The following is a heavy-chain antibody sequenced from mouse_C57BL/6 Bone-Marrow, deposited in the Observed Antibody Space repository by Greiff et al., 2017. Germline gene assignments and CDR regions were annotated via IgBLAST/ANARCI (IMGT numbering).Heavy chain of an antibody. J-gene: IGHJ3*01. Sequence: QVQLKQSGAELARPGASVKLSCKASGYTFTSYGISWVKQRTGQGLEWIGEIYPRSGNTYYNEKFKGKATLTADKSSSTAYMELLSLTSEDSAVYFCARGGYVGTFAYWGQGTLVTVSA. V-gene: IGHV1-81*01. CDR3: ARGGYVGTFAY. D-gene: IGHD3-1*01. CDR1: GYTFTSYG. CDR2: IYPRSGNT.